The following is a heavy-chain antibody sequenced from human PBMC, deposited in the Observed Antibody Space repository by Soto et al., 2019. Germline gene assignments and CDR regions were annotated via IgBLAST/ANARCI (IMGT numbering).Heavy chain of an antibody. CDR3: AKDPFYDSSGYYYTDY. D-gene: IGHD3-22*01. CDR1: GFTFSSYA. J-gene: IGHJ4*02. CDR2: ISGSGGST. V-gene: IGHV3-23*01. Sequence: GGSLRLSCAASGFTFSSYAMSWVRQAPGKGLEWVSAISGSGGSTYYADSVKGRFTISRDNSKNTLYLQMNSLRAEDTAVYYCAKDPFYDSSGYYYTDYWGQGTLVTVSS.